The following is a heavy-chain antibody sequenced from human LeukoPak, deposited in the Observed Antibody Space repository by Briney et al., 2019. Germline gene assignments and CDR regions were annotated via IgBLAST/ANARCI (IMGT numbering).Heavy chain of an antibody. J-gene: IGHJ3*02. CDR3: ARDRWELLSDDAFDI. CDR2: IWYDGSNK. CDR1: GFTFGSYC. V-gene: IGHV3-33*01. D-gene: IGHD1-26*01. Sequence: PGGSLRLSCAASGFTFGSYCMHWVRQAPGKGLEWVAVIWYDGSNKYYADSVKGRFTISRDNSKNTLYLQMNSLRAEDTAVYYCARDRWELLSDDAFDIWGQGTMVTVSS.